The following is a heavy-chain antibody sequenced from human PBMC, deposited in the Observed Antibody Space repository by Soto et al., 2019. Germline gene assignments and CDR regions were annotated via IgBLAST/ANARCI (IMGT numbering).Heavy chain of an antibody. CDR3: AARMVAVAGMGY. J-gene: IGHJ4*02. CDR2: IVVGSGNT. D-gene: IGHD6-19*01. Sequence: SVKVSCKASGFTFTSPAVQWVRQARGQRLEWIGWIVVGSGNTNYAQKFQERVTITRDMSTSTAYMELSSLRSEDTAVYYCAARMVAVAGMGYWGQGTLVTVSS. CDR1: GFTFTSPA. V-gene: IGHV1-58*01.